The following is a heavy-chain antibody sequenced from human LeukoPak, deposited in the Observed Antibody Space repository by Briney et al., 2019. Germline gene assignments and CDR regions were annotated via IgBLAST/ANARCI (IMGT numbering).Heavy chain of an antibody. J-gene: IGHJ5*02. CDR1: GFTFSRYW. CDR3: AKPYSSGWDNWFGP. Sequence: GGSLRLSCAASGFTFSRYWMSRVRQAPGKGLEWVANIKLDGSGKYYVDSVKGRFTISRDNAKNSLYLQMNSLRAEDTAVYYCAKPYSSGWDNWFGPWGQGTLVTVSS. V-gene: IGHV3-7*01. D-gene: IGHD6-19*01. CDR2: IKLDGSGK.